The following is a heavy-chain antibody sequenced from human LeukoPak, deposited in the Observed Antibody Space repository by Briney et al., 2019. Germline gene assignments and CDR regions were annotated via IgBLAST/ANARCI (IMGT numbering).Heavy chain of an antibody. D-gene: IGHD4-17*01. CDR1: GGSISSDNYS. Sequence: SQTLSLTCTVSGGSISSDNYSWSWIRQPPGKGLEWIGYIYNSGSTNYNPSLESRITISVDTSKNQFSLKLSSVTAADTAVYYCARGLGDYVEDWYFDLWGRGTLVTVSS. CDR2: IYNSGST. CDR3: ARGLGDYVEDWYFDL. J-gene: IGHJ2*01. V-gene: IGHV4-61*01.